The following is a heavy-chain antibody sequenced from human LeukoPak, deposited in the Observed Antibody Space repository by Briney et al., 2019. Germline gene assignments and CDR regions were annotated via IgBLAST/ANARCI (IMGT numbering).Heavy chain of an antibody. CDR1: GFTFSSYW. D-gene: IGHD2-2*01. J-gene: IGHJ5*02. Sequence: GGSLRLSCAASGFTFSSYWMSWVRQAPGKGLEWVANIKQDGSEKYYVDSVKGRFTISRDNAKNSLYLQMNSLRAEDTAVYYCARDDEYCSSTSCYPNNWFDPWGQGTLVIVSS. V-gene: IGHV3-7*01. CDR3: ARDDEYCSSTSCYPNNWFDP. CDR2: IKQDGSEK.